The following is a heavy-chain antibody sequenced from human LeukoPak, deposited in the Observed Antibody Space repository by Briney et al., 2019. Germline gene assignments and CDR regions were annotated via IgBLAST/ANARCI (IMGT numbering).Heavy chain of an antibody. Sequence: KSSETLSLTCTVSGGSVSSGSYYWSWIRQPPGKGLEWIGYIYYSGSTNYNPSLKSRVTISVDTSKNQFSLKLSSVTAADTAVYYCASITVVTVDAFDIWGQGTMVTVSS. J-gene: IGHJ3*02. CDR1: GGSVSSGSYY. CDR2: IYYSGST. D-gene: IGHD2-21*02. CDR3: ASITVVTVDAFDI. V-gene: IGHV4-61*01.